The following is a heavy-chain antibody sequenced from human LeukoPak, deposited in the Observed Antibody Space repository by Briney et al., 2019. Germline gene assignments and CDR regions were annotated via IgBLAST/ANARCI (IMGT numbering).Heavy chain of an antibody. V-gene: IGHV4-34*01. CDR1: GGSFSGYY. J-gene: IGHJ4*02. D-gene: IGHD2-2*01. CDR2: INHCGST. Sequence: PSETLSLTCAVYGGSFSGYYWSWIRQPPGKGLEWIGEINHCGSTNYNLSLKSRVTISVDTSKNQFSLKLSSVTAADTAVYYCARARYCSSTSCWTFDYWGQGTLVTVSS. CDR3: ARARYCSSTSCWTFDY.